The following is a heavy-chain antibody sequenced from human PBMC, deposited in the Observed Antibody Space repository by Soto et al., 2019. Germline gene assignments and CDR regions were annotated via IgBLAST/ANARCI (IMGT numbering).Heavy chain of an antibody. CDR3: ARVSWREKYGMDV. CDR2: ITFSGNTV. V-gene: IGHV3-11*01. CDR1: GFTFSYSY. Sequence: GGSLRLSCADSGFTFSYSYMSWIRQSPGKGLEWISYITFSGNTVYYADSLKGRFTISRDNAKNSLYLQMNRLRAEDTAVYYCARVSWREKYGMDVWGQGTTVTVSS. J-gene: IGHJ6*02.